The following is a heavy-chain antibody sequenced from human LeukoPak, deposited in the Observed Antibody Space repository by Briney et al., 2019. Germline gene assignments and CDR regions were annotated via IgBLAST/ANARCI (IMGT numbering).Heavy chain of an antibody. V-gene: IGHV4-39*07. CDR3: VRVKSISNWFDP. Sequence: SETLSLTCTVSGGSISSSNYYWGWIRQPPGKGLEWIGSIYYAGRTYYYPSLKSRVTISVDTSKNQFSLKLSSVTAADTAMYYCVRVKSISNWFDPWGQGTLVTVSS. J-gene: IGHJ5*02. CDR1: GGSISSSNYY. D-gene: IGHD2-21*01. CDR2: IYYAGRT.